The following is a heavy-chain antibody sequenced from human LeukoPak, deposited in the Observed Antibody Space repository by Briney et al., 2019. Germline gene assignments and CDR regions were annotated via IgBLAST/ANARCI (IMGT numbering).Heavy chain of an antibody. CDR3: AREFEATGFWALDY. Sequence: GGSLRLSCAASELTFSSYGVRWVRQAPGKGLEWVSGINESGSRTYYADSVKGRFTISRDNAKNTLYLQMNSLRAEDTAVYYCAREFEATGFWALDYWGQGTLVTASS. CDR1: ELTFSSYG. J-gene: IGHJ4*02. D-gene: IGHD3-16*01. CDR2: INESGSRT. V-gene: IGHV3-23*01.